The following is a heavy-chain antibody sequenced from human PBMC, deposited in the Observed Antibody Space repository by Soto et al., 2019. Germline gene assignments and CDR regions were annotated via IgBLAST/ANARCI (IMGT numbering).Heavy chain of an antibody. CDR1: GYSFASYW. CDR3: ARQALYYDSSGYLAY. Sequence: GESLKISCKGSGYSFASYWIVWVRQMPGKGLEWMGIIYPGDSDTRYSPSFQGQVTISADKSISTAYLQWSSLKASDTAMYYCARQALYYDSSGYLAYWGQGTLVTVSS. CDR2: IYPGDSDT. J-gene: IGHJ4*02. V-gene: IGHV5-51*01. D-gene: IGHD3-22*01.